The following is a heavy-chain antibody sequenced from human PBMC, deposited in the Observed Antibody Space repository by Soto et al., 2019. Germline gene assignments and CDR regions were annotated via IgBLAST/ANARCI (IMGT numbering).Heavy chain of an antibody. D-gene: IGHD2-21*02. Sequence: VSLRLSCEVSGFTFSMYSMSWVRQSPGKGLEWVAKIPQDGVDGHYADSVKGRFTISRDNGKNSLYLQLNNLRAEDTAVYYCARDHLILPAHDFFYGSDVWGRGATVTVSS. CDR1: GFTFSMYS. CDR2: IPQDGVDG. J-gene: IGHJ6*02. V-gene: IGHV3-7*03. CDR3: ARDHLILPAHDFFYGSDV.